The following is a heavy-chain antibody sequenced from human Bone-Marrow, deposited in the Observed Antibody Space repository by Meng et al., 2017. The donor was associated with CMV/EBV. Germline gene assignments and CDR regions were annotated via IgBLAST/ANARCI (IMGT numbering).Heavy chain of an antibody. CDR2: MNPNSGNT. V-gene: IGHV1-8*01. D-gene: IGHD6-19*01. CDR1: GYTFNSND. CDR3: ARGTVGLQQWLLTYYYAMDV. Sequence: ASVKVSCKASGYTFNSNDINWVRQAPGQGLERMGWMNPNSGNTGYTQKLQGRVTMTWNTSISTAFMELSSLRSEDTAVYYCARGTVGLQQWLLTYYYAMDVWGQGTTVTVSS. J-gene: IGHJ6*02.